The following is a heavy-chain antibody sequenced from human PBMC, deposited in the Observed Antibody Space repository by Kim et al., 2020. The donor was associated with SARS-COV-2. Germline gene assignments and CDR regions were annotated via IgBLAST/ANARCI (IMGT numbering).Heavy chain of an antibody. CDR2: ISYDGRNK. V-gene: IGHV3-30*18. CDR3: AKDTTLYYYYGMDV. J-gene: IGHJ6*02. D-gene: IGHD2-2*01. CDR1: GFTFSSYG. Sequence: GGSLRLSCAASGFTFSSYGMHWVRQAPGKGLEWVAVISYDGRNKYYADSVKGRFTISRDNSKNTPYLQMNSLRAEDTAVYYCAKDTTLYYYYGMDVWGQGTTVTVSS.